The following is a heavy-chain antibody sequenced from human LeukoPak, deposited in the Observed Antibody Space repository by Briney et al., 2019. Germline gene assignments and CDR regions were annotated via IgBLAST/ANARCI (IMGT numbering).Heavy chain of an antibody. D-gene: IGHD6-13*01. CDR1: GYTFNSYG. J-gene: IGHJ3*02. Sequence: GASVKVSCKASGYTFNSYGISWVRQAPGQGVEWMGWISAYNGNTNYEQKFQGRVTMTTDTYATTAYMEVSRLRSDDTAVYYCARGNHAAAGNHDAFDIWGQGTMVTVSS. CDR3: ARGNHAAAGNHDAFDI. V-gene: IGHV1-18*01. CDR2: ISAYNGNT.